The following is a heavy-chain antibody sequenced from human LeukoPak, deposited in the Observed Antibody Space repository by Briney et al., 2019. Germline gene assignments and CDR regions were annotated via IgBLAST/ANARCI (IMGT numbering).Heavy chain of an antibody. CDR3: ARNEVTTASDGSDYYGMDV. CDR2: ISYDGSNK. D-gene: IGHD4-17*01. Sequence: GGSLRLSCAASGFTFSSYAMHWVRQAPGKGLEWVAVISYDGSNKYYADSVKGRFTISRDNSKNTLYLQMNSLRAEDTAVYYCARNEVTTASDGSDYYGMDVWGQGTTVTVSS. V-gene: IGHV3-30-3*01. J-gene: IGHJ6*02. CDR1: GFTFSSYA.